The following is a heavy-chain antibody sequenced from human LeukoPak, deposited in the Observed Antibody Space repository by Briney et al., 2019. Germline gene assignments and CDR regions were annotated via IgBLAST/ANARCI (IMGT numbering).Heavy chain of an antibody. V-gene: IGHV3-30-3*01. CDR2: ISYDGSNK. CDR3: ARGRSAGDNTHAFNI. J-gene: IGHJ3*02. D-gene: IGHD2-21*01. Sequence: PGGSLRLSCAASGFTFSSYAMHWVRQAPGKGLEWVAVISYDGSNKYYADSVKGRFTISRDNSKNTLYLQMNSLRVEDTALYYCARGRSAGDNTHAFNILGQGTMVTGSS. CDR1: GFTFSSYA.